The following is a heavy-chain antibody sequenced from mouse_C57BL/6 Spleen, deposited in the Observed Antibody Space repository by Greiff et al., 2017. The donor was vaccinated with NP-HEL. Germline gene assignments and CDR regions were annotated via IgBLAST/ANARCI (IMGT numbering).Heavy chain of an antibody. CDR2: INPSNGGT. D-gene: IGHD2-5*01. CDR3: TRRGYSNGYFDV. CDR1: GYTFTSYW. Sequence: VQLQQPGTELVKPGASVKLSCKASGYTFTSYWMHWVKQRPGQGLEWIGNINPSNGGTNYNEKFKSKATLTVDNSSSTAYMQLSSLTSEDAAVYYCTRRGYSNGYFDVWGTGTTVTVSS. V-gene: IGHV1-53*01. J-gene: IGHJ1*03.